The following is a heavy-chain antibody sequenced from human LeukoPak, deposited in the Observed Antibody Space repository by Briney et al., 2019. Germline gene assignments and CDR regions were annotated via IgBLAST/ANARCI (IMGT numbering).Heavy chain of an antibody. J-gene: IGHJ2*01. CDR3: ARHLHYDYVWGSSSWCFDL. D-gene: IGHD3-16*01. CDR2: IYYSGTT. CDR1: GGSISGDY. Sequence: SETLSLTCTDSGGSISGDYWSCIRQPPGKGLEWIAYIYYSGTTSYNPSLKSRVTISADTSKSQFSLKLSSVTAADTAVYYCARHLHYDYVWGSSSWCFDLWGRGTLVTVSS. V-gene: IGHV4-59*01.